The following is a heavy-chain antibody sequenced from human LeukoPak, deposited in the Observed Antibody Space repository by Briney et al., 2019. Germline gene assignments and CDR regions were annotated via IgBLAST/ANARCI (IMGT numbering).Heavy chain of an antibody. CDR3: GTWTTVASYFDY. D-gene: IGHD4-17*01. V-gene: IGHV4-39*01. Sequence: PSETLSLTCTVSGGSISSSSYYWGWIRQPPGKGLEWIGTIYYSGSTYYNPSLKSRVTISVDTSKNQFSLKLSSVTAADTAVYYCGTWTTVASYFDYWGQGTLVTVSS. CDR2: IYYSGST. CDR1: GGSISSSSYY. J-gene: IGHJ4*02.